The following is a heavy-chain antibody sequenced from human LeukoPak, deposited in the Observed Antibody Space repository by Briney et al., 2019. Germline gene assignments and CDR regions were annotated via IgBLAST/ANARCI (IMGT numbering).Heavy chain of an antibody. Sequence: GGSLRLSCAASGFTFTDYAMSWVRQAPGTALEWVSAISGIANAIFYASSVKGRFTISRDNSKNTLSLQMSSLRAEDTAVYYCVRHLATSGSYPLDYWGQGTLVTVSS. CDR3: VRHLATSGSYPLDY. D-gene: IGHD2-15*01. J-gene: IGHJ4*02. CDR1: GFTFTDYA. CDR2: ISGIANAI. V-gene: IGHV3-23*01.